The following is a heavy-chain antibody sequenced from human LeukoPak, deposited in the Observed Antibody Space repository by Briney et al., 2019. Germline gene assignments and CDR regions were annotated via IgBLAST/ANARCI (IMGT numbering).Heavy chain of an antibody. J-gene: IGHJ6*04. CDR2: ISYDGSNK. CDR3: ARAQGRYDILAYGMDV. CDR1: GFTFSSYA. D-gene: IGHD3-9*01. V-gene: IGHV3-30*04. Sequence: HSGRSLRLSCAASGFTFSSYAMHWVRQAPGKGLEWVAVISYDGSNKYYADSVKGRFTISRDNSKNTLYLQMNSLRAEDTAVYYCARAQGRYDILAYGMDVWGKGTTVTVSS.